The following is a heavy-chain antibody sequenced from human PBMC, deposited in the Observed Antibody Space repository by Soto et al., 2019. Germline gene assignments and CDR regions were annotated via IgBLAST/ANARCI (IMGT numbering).Heavy chain of an antibody. CDR2: INWNSVII. CDR1: GSKFDKYA. Sequence: SLRLSCRASGSKFDKYAMHWVRQAPGKGLEWVSGINWNSVIIAYADSVKGRFTISRDNAKNSLYLQMDSLRGEDTAFYFCARDHDEDFGYDLDYFDYWGQGTLVTVSS. D-gene: IGHD5-12*01. CDR3: ARDHDEDFGYDLDYFDY. V-gene: IGHV3-9*01. J-gene: IGHJ4*02.